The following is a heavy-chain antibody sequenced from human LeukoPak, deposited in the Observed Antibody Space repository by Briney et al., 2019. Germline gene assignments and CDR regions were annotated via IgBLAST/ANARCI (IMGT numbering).Heavy chain of an antibody. CDR3: VRDAWPFGTY. CDR2: ISSSSTTI. D-gene: IGHD1-1*01. V-gene: IGHV3-48*03. J-gene: IGHJ4*02. Sequence: GGSLRLSCAASGFTFSSYEMNWVRRGPGKGLEWVSYISSSSTTIYYADSVQGRFTISRDNAKNSLYLQMSALRGEDTAVYYCVRDAWPFGTYWGQGTLVTVSP. CDR1: GFTFSSYE.